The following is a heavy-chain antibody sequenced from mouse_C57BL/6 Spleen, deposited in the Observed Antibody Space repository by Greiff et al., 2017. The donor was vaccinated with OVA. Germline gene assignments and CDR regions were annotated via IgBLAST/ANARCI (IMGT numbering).Heavy chain of an antibody. CDR3: ARFSYYYGSANYCDY. V-gene: IGHV1-9*01. CDR2: ILPGSGST. J-gene: IGHJ2*01. D-gene: IGHD1-1*01. Sequence: VQLQESGAELMKPGASVKLSCKATGYTFTGYWIEWVKQRPGHGLEWIGEILPGSGSTNYNEKFKGKATFTADTSSTTAYMQLRSLTTEDSAIYYCARFSYYYGSANYCDYWGQGTTLTVSS. CDR1: GYTFTGYW.